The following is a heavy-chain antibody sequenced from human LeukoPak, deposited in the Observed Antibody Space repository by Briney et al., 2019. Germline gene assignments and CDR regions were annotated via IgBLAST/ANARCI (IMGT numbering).Heavy chain of an antibody. D-gene: IGHD3-22*01. V-gene: IGHV3-74*01. CDR3: ARDPDRNYYYYYGMDV. CDR2: INSDGSST. CDR1: GFTFSTYW. Sequence: GGSLRLSRAASGFTFSTYWMHWVRQAPGKGLVWVSRINSDGSSTSYADSVKGRFTISRDNAKNTLYLQMNSLRAEDTAVYYCARDPDRNYYYYYGMDVWGQGTTVTVSS. J-gene: IGHJ6*02.